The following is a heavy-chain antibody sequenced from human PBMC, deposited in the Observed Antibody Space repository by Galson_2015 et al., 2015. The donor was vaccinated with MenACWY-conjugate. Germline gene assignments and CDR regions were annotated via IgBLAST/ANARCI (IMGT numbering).Heavy chain of an antibody. CDR3: AKSAEYSSGWYAIEY. CDR2: ISWDSGSI. D-gene: IGHD6-19*01. CDR1: GFTFDDKD. V-gene: IGHV3-9*01. J-gene: IGHJ4*02. Sequence: SLRLSCAGSGFTFDDKDMHWVRQAPGKGLEWVSGISWDSGSIDYADSVKGRFTISRDNAKNSLYLQISSLRAEDTALYYCAKSAEYSSGWYAIEYWSQGALVTVSS.